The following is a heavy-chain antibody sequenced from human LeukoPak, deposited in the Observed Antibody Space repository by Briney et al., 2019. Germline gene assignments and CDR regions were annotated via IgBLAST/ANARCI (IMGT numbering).Heavy chain of an antibody. J-gene: IGHJ4*02. CDR3: ARGEGGATPFDY. V-gene: IGHV4-31*03. CDR2: IYYSGST. CDR1: GGCISSGGYY. Sequence: NSSETLSLTCTVSGGCISSGGYYWSWIRQHPGKGLEWIGYIYYSGSTYYNPSLKSRVTISVDTSKNQFSLKLSSVTAADTAVYYCARGEGGATPFDYWGQGTLVTVSS. D-gene: IGHD1-26*01.